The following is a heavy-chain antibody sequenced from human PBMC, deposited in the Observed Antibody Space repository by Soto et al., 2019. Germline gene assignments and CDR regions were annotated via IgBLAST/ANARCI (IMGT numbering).Heavy chain of an antibody. V-gene: IGHV3-21*06. CDR1: GLTFNGYY. Sequence: GGSLRLSCAASGLTFNGYYMHWVRQAPGKGLEWVSSISSSSTYIFYADSLKGRFTISRDNAKNSLYLQMNSLRADDTAVYYCARDSNTMLRGIISSWGQGT. D-gene: IGHD3-10*01. J-gene: IGHJ5*02. CDR3: ARDSNTMLRGIISS. CDR2: ISSSSTYI.